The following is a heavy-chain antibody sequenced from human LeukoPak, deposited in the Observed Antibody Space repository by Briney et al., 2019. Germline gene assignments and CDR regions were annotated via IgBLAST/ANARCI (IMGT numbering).Heavy chain of an antibody. D-gene: IGHD5-18*01. Sequence: ASVKVSCKASGYTFTSYDINWVRQATGQGLEWMGWMNPNSGNTGYAQKFQGRVTMTRNTSISTAYVELSSLRSEDTAVYYCARALRYSYGRGYYFDYWGQGTLVTVSS. CDR1: GYTFTSYD. CDR3: ARALRYSYGRGYYFDY. J-gene: IGHJ4*02. V-gene: IGHV1-8*01. CDR2: MNPNSGNT.